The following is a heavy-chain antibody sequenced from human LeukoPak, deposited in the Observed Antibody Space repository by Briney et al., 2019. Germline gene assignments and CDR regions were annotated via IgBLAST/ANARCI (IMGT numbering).Heavy chain of an antibody. CDR3: ARGRIAVYYYYYYMDV. CDR2: INHSGST. CDR1: GGSFSGCY. V-gene: IGHV4-34*01. J-gene: IGHJ6*03. Sequence: KPSETLSLTCAVYGGSFSGCYWSWIRQPPGKGLEWIGEINHSGSTNYNPSLKSRVTISVDTSKNQFSLKLSSVTAADTAVYYCARGRIAVYYYYYYMDVWGKGTTVTVSS. D-gene: IGHD6-19*01.